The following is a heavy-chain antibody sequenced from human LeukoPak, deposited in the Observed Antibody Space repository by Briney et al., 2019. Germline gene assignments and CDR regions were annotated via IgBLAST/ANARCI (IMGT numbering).Heavy chain of an antibody. CDR2: ISSSSSYI. CDR3: ARMAAAGTRAFDI. V-gene: IGHV3-21*01. Sequence: PGGSLRLSCGASGFTFSSYSMNWVRQAPGKGLEWVSSISSSSSYIYYADSVKGRFTISRDNAKNSLYLQMNSLRAEDTAVYYCARMAAAGTRAFDIWGQGTMVTVSS. CDR1: GFTFSSYS. J-gene: IGHJ3*02. D-gene: IGHD6-13*01.